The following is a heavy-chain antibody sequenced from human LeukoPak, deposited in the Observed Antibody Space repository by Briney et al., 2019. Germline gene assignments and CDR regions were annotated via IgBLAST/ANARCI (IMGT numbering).Heavy chain of an antibody. CDR3: ARIGVPARYYYYYGMDV. Sequence: RGESLKVSCKGSGYSLTSYWIGWVRQMPGKGLEWMGIIYPGDSDTRYSPSFQGQVTISADKSISTAYLQWSSLKASDTAMYYCARIGVPARYYYYYGMDVWGQGTTVTVSS. CDR1: GYSLTSYW. D-gene: IGHD6-6*01. CDR2: IYPGDSDT. V-gene: IGHV5-51*01. J-gene: IGHJ6*02.